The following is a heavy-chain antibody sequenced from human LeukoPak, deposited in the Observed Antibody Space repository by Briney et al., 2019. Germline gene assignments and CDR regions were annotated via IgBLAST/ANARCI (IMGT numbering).Heavy chain of an antibody. D-gene: IGHD3-3*01. CDR2: MSSGSRYI. V-gene: IGHV3-21*06. CDR3: ARDRPTGASRVFVVQ. J-gene: IGHJ4*02. CDR1: GFTFSAYA. Sequence: GGSLRLSCTSSGFTFSAYAMTWVRQAPGKGLEWISSMSSGSRYIYYADSVRGRFTISRDNTKNSLYLVMNNLRAEDTAIYYCARDRPTGASRVFVVQWGQGTPVTVS.